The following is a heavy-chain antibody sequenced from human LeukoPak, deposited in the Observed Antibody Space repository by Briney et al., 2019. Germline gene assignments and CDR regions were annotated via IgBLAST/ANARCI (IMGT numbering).Heavy chain of an antibody. CDR2: IYYSGST. J-gene: IGHJ4*02. Sequence: SETLSLTCTVSGGPISSYYWSWIRQPPGKGLEWLGYIYYSGSTNYNPSLKSRVTISVDTSKNQFSLKLSSVTAADTAVYYCARRITGTTSDSFDYWGQGTQVTVSS. D-gene: IGHD1-20*01. CDR1: GGPISSYY. CDR3: ARRITGTTSDSFDY. V-gene: IGHV4-59*01.